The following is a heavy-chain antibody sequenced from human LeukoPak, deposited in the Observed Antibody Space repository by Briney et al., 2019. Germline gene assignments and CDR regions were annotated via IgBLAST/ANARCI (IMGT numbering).Heavy chain of an antibody. V-gene: IGHV1-2*02. J-gene: IGHJ4*02. CDR1: GYTFTGYY. Sequence: ASVKVSCKASGYTFTGYYMHWVRQAPGQGLEWMGWINPNSGGTNYAQKFQGRVTMTRDTSISTAYMELSRLRSDDTAVYYCARAKRSGYLYYFDYWGQGTLVTVSS. D-gene: IGHD3-3*01. CDR3: ARAKRSGYLYYFDY. CDR2: INPNSGGT.